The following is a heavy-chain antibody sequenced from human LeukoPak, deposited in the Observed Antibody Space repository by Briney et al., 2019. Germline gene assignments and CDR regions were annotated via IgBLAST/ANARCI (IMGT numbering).Heavy chain of an antibody. CDR2: ISSSGSTI. V-gene: IGHV3-11*01. CDR3: ASPGEAAPGSVQH. Sequence: GGSLRLSCAASGFTFSDYYMSWIRQAPGKGLEWVSYISSSGSTIYYADSVKGRFTISRDSAKNSLYLQMNSLRAEDTAVYYCASPGEAAPGSVQHWGQGTLVTVSS. CDR1: GFTFSDYY. J-gene: IGHJ1*01. D-gene: IGHD6-6*01.